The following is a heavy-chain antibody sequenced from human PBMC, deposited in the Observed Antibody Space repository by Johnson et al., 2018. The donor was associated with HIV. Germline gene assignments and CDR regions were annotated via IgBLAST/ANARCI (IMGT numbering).Heavy chain of an antibody. CDR3: ARVRGAFDI. V-gene: IGHV3-30*04. CDR1: GFTFSSYA. CDR2: ISYDGSSK. J-gene: IGHJ3*02. Sequence: QVQLVESGGGVVQPGGSLRLSCAASGFTFSSYAMHWVRQAPGKGLEWVAVISYDGSSKYYADSVKGRFTISRDNSKNTLYLQMNSLRAEDTAVYYCARVRGAFDIWGQGTMVTVSS.